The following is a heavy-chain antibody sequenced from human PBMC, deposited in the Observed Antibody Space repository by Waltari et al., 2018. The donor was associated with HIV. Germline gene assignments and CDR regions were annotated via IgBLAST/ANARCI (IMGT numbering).Heavy chain of an antibody. D-gene: IGHD2-8*01. CDR1: GGSISSSSYY. CDR2: IYYSGST. V-gene: IGHV4-39*01. Sequence: QLQLQESGPGLVKPSETLSLTCTVSGGSISSSSYYWGWIRQPPGKGLEWIGSIYYSGSTYYNPSLKSRVTISVDTSKNQFSLKLSSVTAADTAVYYCARADIVLMVYAPHFDYWGKGTLVTVSS. J-gene: IGHJ4*02. CDR3: ARADIVLMVYAPHFDY.